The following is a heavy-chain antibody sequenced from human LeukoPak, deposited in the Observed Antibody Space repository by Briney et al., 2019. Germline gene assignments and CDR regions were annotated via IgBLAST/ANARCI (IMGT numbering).Heavy chain of an antibody. Sequence: ASVKVSCKASGYTFTSYYMHWVRQAPGQGLEWMGIINPSGGSTSYAQKFQGRVTMTRETSTSTVYMELSSLRSEDTAVYYCANTFTRFLEADYWGQGTLVTVSS. D-gene: IGHD3-3*01. V-gene: IGHV1-46*01. CDR2: INPSGGST. CDR1: GYTFTSYY. J-gene: IGHJ4*02. CDR3: ANTFTRFLEADY.